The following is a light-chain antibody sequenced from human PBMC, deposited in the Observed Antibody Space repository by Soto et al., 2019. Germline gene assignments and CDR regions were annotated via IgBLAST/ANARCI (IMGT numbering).Light chain of an antibody. CDR2: ATF. J-gene: IGKJ3*01. V-gene: IGKV3-20*01. Sequence: ESVLTQSPDTLSLSPGERATLSCRASQSISDSNLAWYQQRPGQPPRLLIYATFIRATGVPDRFIGSGSGTEFTLTIGRLEPEDFAVFFCQHYGTSLFTLGPGTRVDI. CDR3: QHYGTSLFT. CDR1: QSISDSN.